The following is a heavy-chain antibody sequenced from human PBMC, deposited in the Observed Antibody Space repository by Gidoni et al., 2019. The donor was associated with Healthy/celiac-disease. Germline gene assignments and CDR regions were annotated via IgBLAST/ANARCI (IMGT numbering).Heavy chain of an antibody. CDR1: GVTFSSYW. J-gene: IGHJ4*02. D-gene: IGHD3-9*01. CDR2: IKQDGIEK. V-gene: IGHV3-7*01. Sequence: EVQLVESGGGLVQPGGSLRLSCAASGVTFSSYWLRWVRQAPGKGLVWVANIKQDGIEKYYVDSVKGRFTISRDNAKNSLYLQMNSLRAEDTAVYYCAIRKGGRLRYFDWLLDYWGQGTLVTVSS. CDR3: AIRKGGRLRYFDWLLDY.